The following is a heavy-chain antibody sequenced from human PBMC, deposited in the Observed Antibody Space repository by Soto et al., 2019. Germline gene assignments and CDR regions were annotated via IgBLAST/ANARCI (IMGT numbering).Heavy chain of an antibody. CDR2: IYWDDSK. CDR1: GFSLSTSGVG. Sequence: QITLKESGPTLVRPTQTLTLTCAFSGFSLSTSGVGVGWIRQPPGKALEWLAVIYWDDSKHYSPSLRSRLTIAKDASKNQVVFTMTNMDPMDTATYYCAHKGPEDWPLDYWGQGTLVTVSS. V-gene: IGHV2-5*02. D-gene: IGHD3-9*01. J-gene: IGHJ4*02. CDR3: AHKGPEDWPLDY.